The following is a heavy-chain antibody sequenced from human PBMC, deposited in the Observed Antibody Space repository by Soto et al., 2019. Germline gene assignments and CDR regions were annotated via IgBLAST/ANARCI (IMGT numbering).Heavy chain of an antibody. CDR2: ISGSGGST. J-gene: IGHJ6*02. Sequence: GGSMRLSCAASGFTFSSYAMSWVRQAPGKGLEWVSAISGSGGSTYYADSVKGRFTISRDNSKNTLYLQMNSLRAEDTAVYYCALFGEPYYGMDVWGQGTTVTV. D-gene: IGHD3-10*02. CDR1: GFTFSSYA. CDR3: ALFGEPYYGMDV. V-gene: IGHV3-23*01.